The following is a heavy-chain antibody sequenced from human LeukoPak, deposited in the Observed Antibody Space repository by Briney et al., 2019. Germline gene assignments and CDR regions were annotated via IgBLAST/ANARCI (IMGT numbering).Heavy chain of an antibody. CDR3: AGGFFVVDAFDI. D-gene: IGHD3-3*01. CDR1: GGSISSYY. Sequence: SETLSLTCTVSGGSISSYYWSWIWQPPGKGLEWIGYIYYSGSTNYNPSLKSRVTISVDTSKNQFSLKLSSVTAADTAVYYCAGGFFVVDAFDIWGQGTMVTVSS. V-gene: IGHV4-59*12. CDR2: IYYSGST. J-gene: IGHJ3*02.